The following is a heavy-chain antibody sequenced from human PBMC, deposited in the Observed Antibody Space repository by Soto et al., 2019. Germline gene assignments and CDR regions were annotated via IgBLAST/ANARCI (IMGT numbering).Heavy chain of an antibody. CDR3: ARDLWGYCGVDLYPLDV. Sequence: QVRLQESGPGLVKPSETLSLTCTVSGASISRYYWSWIRQYPGKGLEWIGYLYNTGSTIYNPSLKSRVTIAIDTSKKQFSLKMNSVTAADTAVSYCARDLWGYCGVDLYPLDVWGQGATVSVSS. D-gene: IGHD2-21*02. CDR1: GASISRYY. J-gene: IGHJ6*01. V-gene: IGHV4-59*01. CDR2: LYNTGST.